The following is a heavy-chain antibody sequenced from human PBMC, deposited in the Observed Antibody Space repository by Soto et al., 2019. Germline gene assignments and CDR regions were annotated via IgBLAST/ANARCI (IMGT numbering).Heavy chain of an antibody. V-gene: IGHV1-46*01. CDR2: INPSGGST. J-gene: IGHJ6*02. D-gene: IGHD2-15*01. Sequence: VASVKVSCKASGYTFTSYYMHWVRQAPGQGLEWMGIINPSGGSTSYAQKFQGRVTMTRGTSTSTVYMELSSLRSEDTAVYYCGGCSGGSCYSDGMDVWDQGTTVTVSS. CDR1: GYTFTSYY. CDR3: GGCSGGSCYSDGMDV.